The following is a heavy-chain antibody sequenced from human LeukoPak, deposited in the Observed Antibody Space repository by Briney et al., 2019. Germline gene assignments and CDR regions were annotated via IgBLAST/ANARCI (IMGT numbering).Heavy chain of an antibody. J-gene: IGHJ4*02. D-gene: IGHD3-3*01. CDR2: FYTSEST. Sequence: SETLSLTCTVSGGSISSGSYYWAWIRQPAGKGLEWIGRFYTSESTNYNPSLKSRVTISVDTSKNQFSPKLTSVTAADTAVYYCARSDFWSGYFDSWGQGTLVTVSS. V-gene: IGHV4-61*02. CDR1: GGSISSGSYY. CDR3: ARSDFWSGYFDS.